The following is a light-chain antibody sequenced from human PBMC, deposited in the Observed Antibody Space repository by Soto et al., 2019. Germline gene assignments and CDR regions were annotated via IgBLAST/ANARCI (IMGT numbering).Light chain of an antibody. CDR1: QSVTTY. CDR2: GAS. V-gene: IGKV3-20*01. J-gene: IGKJ4*01. Sequence: EVVLTQSAGTLSLSLGEKATLSCRASQSVTTYLAWYQQKPGQAPRLLIYGASGRAAGIPDRFSGSGSGTDFTLAISKLEPDDFAVYYCQQYAGSPLTFGGGTKVDFK. CDR3: QQYAGSPLT.